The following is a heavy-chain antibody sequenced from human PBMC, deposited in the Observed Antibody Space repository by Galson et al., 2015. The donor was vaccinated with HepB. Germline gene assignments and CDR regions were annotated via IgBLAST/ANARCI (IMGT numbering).Heavy chain of an antibody. V-gene: IGHV1-24*01. CDR1: GYTLTKLS. D-gene: IGHD2-2*01. J-gene: IGHJ4*02. Sequence: SVKVSCKVSGYTLTKLSMHWVRQAPGKGLEWMGGFDPEDGETIYAQKFQGRVTMTEDTSTDTAYMELSSLRSEDTAVYYCATTRDPTHYFDYWGQGTLVTVSS. CDR3: ATTRDPTHYFDY. CDR2: FDPEDGET.